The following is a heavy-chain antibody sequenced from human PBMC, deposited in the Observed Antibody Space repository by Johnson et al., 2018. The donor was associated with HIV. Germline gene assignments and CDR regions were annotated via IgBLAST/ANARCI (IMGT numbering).Heavy chain of an antibody. Sequence: VQLVESGGGVVQPGRSLRLSCAASGFTFSSCAMHWVRQAPGKGLEWVANINQDGSDKYYEDSVKGRFTISRDNAQNSLYLQMNSLRAEDTAVYYCARAEGGDAFDIWGQGTMVTVSS. CDR1: GFTFSSCA. CDR3: ARAEGGDAFDI. CDR2: INQDGSDK. D-gene: IGHD1-14*01. V-gene: IGHV3-7*01. J-gene: IGHJ3*02.